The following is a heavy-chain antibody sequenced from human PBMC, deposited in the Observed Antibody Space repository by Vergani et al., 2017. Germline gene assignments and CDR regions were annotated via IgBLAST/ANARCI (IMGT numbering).Heavy chain of an antibody. J-gene: IGHJ6*02. V-gene: IGHV4-61*02. CDR3: ARKGGRGTFYGV. CDR2: IYTSGST. Sequence: QVQLQESGPGLVKPSQTLSLTCTVSGGSISSGSYYWSWIRQPAGKGLEWIGRIYTSGSTNYNPSLKSRVTMSVDTSKNQFSLKLSSVTAADTAVYYCARKGGRGTFYGVWGQGTTVTVSS. CDR1: GGSISSGSYY. D-gene: IGHD3-10*01.